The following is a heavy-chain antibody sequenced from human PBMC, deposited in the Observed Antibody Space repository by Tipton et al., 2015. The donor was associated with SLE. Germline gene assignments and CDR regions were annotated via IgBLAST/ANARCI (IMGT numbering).Heavy chain of an antibody. V-gene: IGHV4-4*08. J-gene: IGHJ6*03. CDR2: IYSSGTT. CDR1: NGSINYYH. Sequence: TLSLTCTVSNGSINYYHWSWIRQPPGKGLEWIGWIYSSGTTSHNPSLKSRVTLSVDTSKNQFSLKLSSVTAADTAVYYCAREVEGYSSDWYYFYYFMDVWGKGTTVTVAS. D-gene: IGHD6-19*01. CDR3: AREVEGYSSDWYYFYYFMDV.